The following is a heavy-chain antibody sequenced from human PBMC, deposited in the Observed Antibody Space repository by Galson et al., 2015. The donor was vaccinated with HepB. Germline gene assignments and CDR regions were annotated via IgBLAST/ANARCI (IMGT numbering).Heavy chain of an antibody. V-gene: IGHV3-15*01. J-gene: IGHJ4*02. D-gene: IGHD3-3*01. CDR2: IKSKTDGGTT. CDR3: TTDPTFTIFGVVTFDY. CDR1: GFTFSNAW. Sequence: SLRLSCAASGFTFSNAWMSWVRQAPGKGLEWVGRIKSKTDGGTTDYAAPVKGRFTTSRDDSKNTLYLQMNSLKTEDTAVYYCTTDPTFTIFGVVTFDYWGQGTLVTVSS.